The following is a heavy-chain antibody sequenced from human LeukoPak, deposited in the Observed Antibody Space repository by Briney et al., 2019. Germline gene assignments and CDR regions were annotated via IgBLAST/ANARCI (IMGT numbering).Heavy chain of an antibody. Sequence: PGESLKISCNGSGYRFTSYWIAWVRQMPGKGLEWMGIIYPGASDTRYSPSFQGQVTISADNSFTTAHVQWSSLKASDSAIYYCARAGGGQTTFDYWGQGTLVIVSS. D-gene: IGHD1/OR15-1a*01. J-gene: IGHJ4*02. V-gene: IGHV5-51*01. CDR1: GYRFTSYW. CDR2: IYPGASDT. CDR3: ARAGGGQTTFDY.